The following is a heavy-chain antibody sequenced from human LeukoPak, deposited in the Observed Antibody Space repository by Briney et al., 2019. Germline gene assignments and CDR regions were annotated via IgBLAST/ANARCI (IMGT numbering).Heavy chain of an antibody. J-gene: IGHJ4*02. V-gene: IGHV3-7*03. Sequence: GGSLRLSCAASGFTVSSNYMSWVRQAPGKGLEWVANIRQDGDTKYYVDSVKGRFTISRDNAMNSLYLQMNSLRAEDTAIYYCARSLPYGTTWYGRSDFWGQGTLVTVSS. D-gene: IGHD6-13*01. CDR3: ARSLPYGTTWYGRSDF. CDR2: IRQDGDTK. CDR1: GFTVSSNY.